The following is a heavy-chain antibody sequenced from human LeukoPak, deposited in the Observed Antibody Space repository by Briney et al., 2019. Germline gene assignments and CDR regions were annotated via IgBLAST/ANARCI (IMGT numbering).Heavy chain of an antibody. CDR3: ARGANWDFDY. CDR2: ISSSSSYI. CDR1: AFTFSSYS. Sequence: GGSLRLSCAPSAFTFSSYSMNWVRQASGKGLKWVSSISSSSSYIYYADSVKGRFTISRDNAKNSLYLQMNSLRAEDTAVYYCARGANWDFDYWGQGTLVTVSS. J-gene: IGHJ4*02. V-gene: IGHV3-21*01. D-gene: IGHD7-27*01.